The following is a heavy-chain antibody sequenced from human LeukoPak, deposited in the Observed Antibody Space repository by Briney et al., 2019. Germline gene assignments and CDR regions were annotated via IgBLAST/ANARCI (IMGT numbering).Heavy chain of an antibody. J-gene: IGHJ4*02. Sequence: GGSLRLSCAASGFTFSSYAMHWVRQAPGKGLEWVAVISYDGSNKYYADSVEGRFTISRDNSKNTLYLQMNSLRAEDTAVYYCARDFSQLGPIDYWGQGTLVTVSS. V-gene: IGHV3-30-3*01. CDR1: GFTFSSYA. D-gene: IGHD6-6*01. CDR2: ISYDGSNK. CDR3: ARDFSQLGPIDY.